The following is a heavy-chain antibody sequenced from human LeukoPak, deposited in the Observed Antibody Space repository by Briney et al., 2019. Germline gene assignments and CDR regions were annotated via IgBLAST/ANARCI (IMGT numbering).Heavy chain of an antibody. Sequence: GESLKISCASSGFTFTSYAMSWVRQAPGKGLEWVSAITGSGGTTYYADFVKGRFTISRDNSKNTLYLQMNGLRVEDTAVYYCAKMQGYFDYWGQGTLVTVSS. CDR2: ITGSGGTT. CDR1: GFTFTSYA. CDR3: AKMQGYFDY. V-gene: IGHV3-23*01. J-gene: IGHJ4*02.